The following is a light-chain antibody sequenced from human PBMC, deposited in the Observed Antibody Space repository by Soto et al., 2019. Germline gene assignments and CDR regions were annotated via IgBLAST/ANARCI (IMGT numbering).Light chain of an antibody. CDR3: VSYASSTTDV. Sequence: QSVLTQPASVSDSPGQSITISCTGTSSDVGGSNVVSWYQQHPGKPPKLIIYDVANRPSGVSNRFSGSKSGSTASLIISRLQTEDEADYYCVSYASSTTDVFGTGTKVTVL. J-gene: IGLJ1*01. V-gene: IGLV2-14*03. CDR1: SSDVGGSNV. CDR2: DVA.